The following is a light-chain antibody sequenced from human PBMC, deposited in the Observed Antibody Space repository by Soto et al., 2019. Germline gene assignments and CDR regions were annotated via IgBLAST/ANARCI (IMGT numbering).Light chain of an antibody. V-gene: IGKV3-15*01. CDR1: QSVSSS. CDR2: GAS. CDR3: QQYDKWTPWT. J-gene: IGKJ2*01. Sequence: EIVMTQSPATLSVSPGERATLSCRASQSVSSSLAWYQQKPGQAPRLLIYGASTRATGIPARFSGSGSGTEFTLTISSLQSEDFAVYYCQQYDKWTPWTFGQGTKLEIK.